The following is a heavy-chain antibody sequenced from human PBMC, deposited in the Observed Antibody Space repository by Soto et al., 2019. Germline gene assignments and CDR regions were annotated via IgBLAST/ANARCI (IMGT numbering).Heavy chain of an antibody. Sequence: QVQLVESGGGLVKPGGSLRLSCAASGFTFSDYYMSWIRQAPGKGLEWVSYISSSGSTIYYADSVKGRFPISRDNAKNSLYLQMNSLRAEDTAVYYCASQFWSGYLDYYYGMDVWGQGTTVTVSS. CDR3: ASQFWSGYLDYYYGMDV. D-gene: IGHD3-3*01. V-gene: IGHV3-11*01. CDR2: ISSSGSTI. CDR1: GFTFSDYY. J-gene: IGHJ6*02.